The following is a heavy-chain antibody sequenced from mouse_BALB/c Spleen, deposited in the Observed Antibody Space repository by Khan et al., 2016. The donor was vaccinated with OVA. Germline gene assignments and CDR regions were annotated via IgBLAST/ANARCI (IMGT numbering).Heavy chain of an antibody. J-gene: IGHJ2*02. CDR2: ISPTSGYT. CDR3: TRDRIDY. V-gene: IGHV1-7*01. CDR1: GYTFTTYW. Sequence: QVQLKESGAELAKPGASVKMSCKASGYTFTTYWMHWVKQRPGQGLEWIGYISPTSGYTDYNEKFKDRATLSADKSSSTAYMQLSSLTSEDSAGYCCTRDRIDYWGQGTSLTVSA.